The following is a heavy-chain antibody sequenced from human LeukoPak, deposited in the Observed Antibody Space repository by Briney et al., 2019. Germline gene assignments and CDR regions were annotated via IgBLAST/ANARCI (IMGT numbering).Heavy chain of an antibody. CDR3: ARSVEGYCSGGSCYSYYYYMDV. Sequence: SETLSLTCTVAGGSLSSYYWSWVRQPPGKGMEWVGYIYYIGSTNYNPAPKSRVTISGDTSKNQFSLTLSSVPAADTAVYYCARSVEGYCSGGSCYSYYYYMDVWGKGTTVTVSS. CDR2: IYYIGST. D-gene: IGHD2-15*01. V-gene: IGHV4-59*01. J-gene: IGHJ6*03. CDR1: GGSLSSYY.